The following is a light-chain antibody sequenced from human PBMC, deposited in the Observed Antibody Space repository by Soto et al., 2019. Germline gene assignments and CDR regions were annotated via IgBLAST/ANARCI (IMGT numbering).Light chain of an antibody. CDR2: GAS. Sequence: EIVMTQSPATLSVSPGEGATLSCRASQSISSKLAWYQQKPGQAPRLLIYGASTRATGVPARFSGSGSGTEFTLTISSLQSEDLAVYYCQQYNDWRWTFGQGTKVEIK. CDR3: QQYNDWRWT. J-gene: IGKJ1*01. CDR1: QSISSK. V-gene: IGKV3-15*01.